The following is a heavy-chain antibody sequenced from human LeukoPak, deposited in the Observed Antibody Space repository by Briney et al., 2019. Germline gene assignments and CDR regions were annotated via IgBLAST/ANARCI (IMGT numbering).Heavy chain of an antibody. V-gene: IGHV4-39*07. J-gene: IGHJ5*02. CDR3: ARGEYGDYVAVPNWFDP. CDR2: INHSGST. CDR1: GGSISSGGYY. Sequence: PSETLSLTCTVSGGSISSGGYYWSWIRQPPGKGLEWIGEINHSGSTNYNPSLKSRVTISVDTSKNQFSLKLSSVTAADTAVYYCARGEYGDYVAVPNWFDPWGQGTLVTVSS. D-gene: IGHD4-17*01.